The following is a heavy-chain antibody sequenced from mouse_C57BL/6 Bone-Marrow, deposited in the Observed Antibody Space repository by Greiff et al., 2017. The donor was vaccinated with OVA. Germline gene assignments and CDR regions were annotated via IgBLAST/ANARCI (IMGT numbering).Heavy chain of an antibody. D-gene: IGHD2-5*01. CDR1: GYTFTSYW. CDR2: IDPGSGST. Sequence: QVQLQQPGAELVKPGASVKMSCKASGYTFTSYWITWVKQRPGQGLEWIGDIDPGSGSTNYNEKFKSKDTLNVDTSSSTAYMQLSSLTSEDSAVYYCARSSYYSNFDYWGQGTTLTVSS. V-gene: IGHV1-55*01. CDR3: ARSSYYSNFDY. J-gene: IGHJ2*01.